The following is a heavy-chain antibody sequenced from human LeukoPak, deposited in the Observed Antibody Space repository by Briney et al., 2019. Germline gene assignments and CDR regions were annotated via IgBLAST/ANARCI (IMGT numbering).Heavy chain of an antibody. CDR1: GFTFSSYW. Sequence: GGSLRLSCAVSGFTFSSYWMHWVRQAPGKGLVWVSRINTDGSSTTYADSVKGRFTISRDNAKNTLYLQMNSLRAEDTAVYYCARGVVYGSGSYYSISIDYWGQGTLVTVSS. J-gene: IGHJ4*02. V-gene: IGHV3-74*01. CDR2: INTDGSST. D-gene: IGHD3-10*01. CDR3: ARGVVYGSGSYYSISIDY.